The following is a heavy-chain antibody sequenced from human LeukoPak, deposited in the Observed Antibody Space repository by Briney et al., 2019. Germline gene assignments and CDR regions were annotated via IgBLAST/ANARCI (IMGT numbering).Heavy chain of an antibody. CDR3: AGPGGWYPAAFDY. Sequence: GGSLTLSCAASGFTFSSYAMSWVRQAPGKGLEWVSDISDSGGSTYYAASVKGRFTIYRAYSNHTLYLQMNSLRAEDTAVNYCAGPGGWYPAAFDYWGQGTLVTVSS. CDR1: GFTFSSYA. CDR2: ISDSGGST. V-gene: IGHV3-23*01. D-gene: IGHD6-19*01. J-gene: IGHJ4*02.